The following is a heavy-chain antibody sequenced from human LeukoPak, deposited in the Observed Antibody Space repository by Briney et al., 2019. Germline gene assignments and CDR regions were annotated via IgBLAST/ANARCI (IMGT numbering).Heavy chain of an antibody. CDR3: ARKHGSGSYYNFHLDY. D-gene: IGHD3-10*01. Sequence: GGSLRLSCAASGFTFSSYEMNWVRQAPGKGLEWVSYISSSGSTIYYADSVKGRFTISRDNAKNSLYLQMNSLRAEDTAVYYCARKHGSGSYYNFHLDYWGQGTLVTVSS. J-gene: IGHJ4*02. CDR1: GFTFSSYE. V-gene: IGHV3-48*03. CDR2: ISSSGSTI.